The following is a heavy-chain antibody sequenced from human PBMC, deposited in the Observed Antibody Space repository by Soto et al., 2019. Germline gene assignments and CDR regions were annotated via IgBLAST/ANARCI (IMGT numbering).Heavy chain of an antibody. CDR3: ARYTSNSFGY. D-gene: IGHD2-2*01. J-gene: IGHJ4*01. CDR1: GFTFNTYF. V-gene: IGHV1-18*01. CDR2: ISPYNGNT. Sequence: HVQLLQSGGELKKPGASVKVSCNTSGFTFNTYFISWVRQAPGQGLEWMGWISPYNGNTKYGEKFQVRVTMTTDTITRTAYMELRNLRIDDTAVYYCARYTSNSFGYWGPGTLGTVSS.